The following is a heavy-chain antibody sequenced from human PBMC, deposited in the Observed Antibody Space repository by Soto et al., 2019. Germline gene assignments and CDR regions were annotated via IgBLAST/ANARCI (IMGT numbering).Heavy chain of an antibody. V-gene: IGHV3-9*01. D-gene: IGHD6-13*01. J-gene: IGHJ4*02. Sequence: PGGSLRLSCAASGFTFDDYAMHWVRQAPGKGLEWVSGISWNSGNIGYADSVKGRFTISRDNAKKSLYLQMNSLRLEDTALYYCATLAAAAPLDSWGQGTLVTVSS. CDR2: ISWNSGNI. CDR3: ATLAAAAPLDS. CDR1: GFTFDDYA.